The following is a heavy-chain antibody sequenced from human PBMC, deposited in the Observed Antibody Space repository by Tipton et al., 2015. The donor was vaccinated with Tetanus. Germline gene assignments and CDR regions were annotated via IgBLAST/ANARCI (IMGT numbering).Heavy chain of an antibody. J-gene: IGHJ3*01. CDR1: GYMFSSHW. D-gene: IGHD3-16*01. CDR2: IYPGDSYS. CDR3: AGPLTSVAFGGFSFDV. Sequence: VQLVQSGAEVKQPGESLKISCKGSGYMFSSHWIGWVRQVPGKGLEWLGTIYPGDSYSTYSPSFEGQVTISVDRSIDTAYLQWSSLKAADTAILYWAGPLTSVAFGGFSFDVWGQGTLVTVSS. V-gene: IGHV5-51*01.